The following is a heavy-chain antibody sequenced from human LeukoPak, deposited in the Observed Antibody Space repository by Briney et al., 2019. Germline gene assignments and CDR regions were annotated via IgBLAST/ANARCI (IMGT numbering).Heavy chain of an antibody. V-gene: IGHV1-2*02. Sequence: ASVRVSCKTSGFTFTGYYVQWVRQAPGQGPEWVGWMYFNSGATRFAPKFQGRVTMTRDTSIGTAYMEFSSLRSDDTAMYYCAREGSSGQDWYAFDIWGQGTMLTVSS. D-gene: IGHD5-12*01. CDR1: GFTFTGYY. CDR3: AREGSSGQDWYAFDI. CDR2: MYFNSGAT. J-gene: IGHJ3*02.